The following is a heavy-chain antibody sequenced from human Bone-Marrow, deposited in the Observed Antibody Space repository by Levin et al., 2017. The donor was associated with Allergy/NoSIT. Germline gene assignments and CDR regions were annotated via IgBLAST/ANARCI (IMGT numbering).Heavy chain of an antibody. CDR1: GYTLRELF. Sequence: GASVKVSCKVSGYTLRELFIHWVRQTPGKGLEWMGGFDPEDGETIYPQRFQGRVIMTEDTSTDTAYMELNSLRSDDTAVYYCVTGEGGGSFHWFDPWGQGTLVTVSS. CDR3: VTGEGGGSFHWFDP. CDR2: FDPEDGET. J-gene: IGHJ5*02. V-gene: IGHV1-24*01. D-gene: IGHD5-12*01.